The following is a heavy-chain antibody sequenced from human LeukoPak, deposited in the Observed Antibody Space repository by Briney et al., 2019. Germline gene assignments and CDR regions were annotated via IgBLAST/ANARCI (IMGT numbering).Heavy chain of an antibody. CDR3: VRALGYCSSGSCYYYDY. V-gene: IGHV5-51*01. CDR1: GYRFSSYW. CDR2: IYPGDSET. Sequence: GASLKISCKGSGYRFSSYWIGWVRQMPGKGLEWMGIIYPGDSETRYSPSFQGQVTISADKSSSTAYLQWSSLKASDTAMYYCVRALGYCSSGSCYYYDYWGQGTLVTVSS. J-gene: IGHJ4*02. D-gene: IGHD2-15*01.